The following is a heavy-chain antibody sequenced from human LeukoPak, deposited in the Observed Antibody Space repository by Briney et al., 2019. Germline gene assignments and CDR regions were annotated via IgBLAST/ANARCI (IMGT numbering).Heavy chain of an antibody. V-gene: IGHV4-31*03. J-gene: IGHJ3*02. Sequence: SQTLSLTRTVSGGSITSAGYYWTWIRQHPEKGLDWIGYIYDSGRTYYNPSLKSRVTISVDMSKNQFSLKLSSVTAADTAVYYCARGEYYGSGSYNAFDIWGQGTLVTVSS. CDR3: ARGEYYGSGSYNAFDI. CDR2: IYDSGRT. CDR1: GGSITSAGYY. D-gene: IGHD3-10*01.